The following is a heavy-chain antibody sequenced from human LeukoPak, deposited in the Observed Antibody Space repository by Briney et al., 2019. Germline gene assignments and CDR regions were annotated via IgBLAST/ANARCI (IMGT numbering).Heavy chain of an antibody. CDR2: MNPNSGNT. Sequence: ASVTVSCKASGYTFTSYDINWVRQATGQGLEWMGWMNPNSGNTGYAQKFQGRVTMTRNTSISTAYMELSSLRSEDTAVYCCARGRTMVRGVISPWFDPWGQGTLVTVSS. D-gene: IGHD3-10*01. J-gene: IGHJ5*02. V-gene: IGHV1-8*01. CDR3: ARGRTMVRGVISPWFDP. CDR1: GYTFTSYD.